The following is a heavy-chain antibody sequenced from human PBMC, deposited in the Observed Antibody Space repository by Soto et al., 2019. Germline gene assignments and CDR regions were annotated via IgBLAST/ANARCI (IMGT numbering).Heavy chain of an antibody. CDR3: ARDKRDLRFLEWSYYFDY. CDR2: IYSGGST. D-gene: IGHD3-3*01. V-gene: IGHV3-66*02. CDR1: GFAVSSNY. Sequence: GSLRLSCAASGFAVSSNYMNWVRQAPGKGLEWVSVIYSGGSTFYADSVKGRFTISRDNSKNTLYLQMNSLRAEDTAVYYCARDKRDLRFLEWSYYFDYWGQGTLVTVSS. J-gene: IGHJ4*02.